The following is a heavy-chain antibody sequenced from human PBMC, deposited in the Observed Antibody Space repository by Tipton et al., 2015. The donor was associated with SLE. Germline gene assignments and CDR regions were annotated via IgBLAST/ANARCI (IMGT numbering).Heavy chain of an antibody. V-gene: IGHV3-48*03. CDR1: GFTFNNYK. J-gene: IGHJ4*02. CDR2: ISTTGSTI. D-gene: IGHD1-26*01. CDR3: ARDHRGSIVGAVGL. Sequence: SLRLSCAASGFTFNNYKINWVRQAPGKGPEWISYISTTGSTIYYADSVKGRFTISRDNAKNSLYLQMNSLRAEDTAVYYCARDHRGSIVGAVGLWGQGTLVTVSS.